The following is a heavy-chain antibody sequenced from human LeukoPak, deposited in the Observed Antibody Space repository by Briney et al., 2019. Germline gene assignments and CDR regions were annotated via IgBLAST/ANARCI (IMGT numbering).Heavy chain of an antibody. J-gene: IGHJ4*02. V-gene: IGHV4-59*06. Sequence: SETLSLTCTVSGGSISGYYWSWIRQPPGKGLEWTGYIYYSGSTYYNPSLKSRVTISVDTSKNQFSLKLSSVTAADTAVYYCARGAVVVVAATIFDYWGQGTLVTVSS. CDR2: IYYSGST. CDR3: ARGAVVVVAATIFDY. CDR1: GGSISGYY. D-gene: IGHD2-15*01.